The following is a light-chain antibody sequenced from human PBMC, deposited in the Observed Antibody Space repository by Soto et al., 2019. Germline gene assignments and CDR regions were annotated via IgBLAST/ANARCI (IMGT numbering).Light chain of an antibody. J-gene: IGKJ4*01. CDR1: QSVSSSN. CDR2: GAS. V-gene: IGKV3-20*01. CDR3: QQYAGSPLT. Sequence: DIVLTQSPGTLSLSPGERATLSCRASQSVSSSNLAWYQQKPGQAPRLLIYGASSRATGIPDRFSGSGSGTDFTLTISRLEPEDFAVYFCQQYAGSPLTFGGGTKVEIK.